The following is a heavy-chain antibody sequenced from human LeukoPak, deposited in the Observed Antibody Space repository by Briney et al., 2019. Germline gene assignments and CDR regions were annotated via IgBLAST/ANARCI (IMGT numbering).Heavy chain of an antibody. Sequence: ASVKVSCKASGYTFTSYGISWVRQAPGQGLEWMGWINPNSGGTNYAQKFQGRVTMTRDTSISTAYMELSRLRSDDTAVYYCARLRATLRGYSYGLLDYWGQGTLVTVSS. D-gene: IGHD5-18*01. J-gene: IGHJ4*02. CDR2: INPNSGGT. CDR1: GYTFTSYG. CDR3: ARLRATLRGYSYGLLDY. V-gene: IGHV1-2*02.